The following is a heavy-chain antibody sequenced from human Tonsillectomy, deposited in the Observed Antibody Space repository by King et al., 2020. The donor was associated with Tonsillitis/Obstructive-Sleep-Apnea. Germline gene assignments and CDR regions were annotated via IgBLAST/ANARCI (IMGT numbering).Heavy chain of an antibody. CDR2: ITYSGST. V-gene: IGHV4-31*03. CDR1: AGSINSGNYY. J-gene: IGHJ6*02. CDR3: ARDHEVISPYGMDV. Sequence: VQLQESGPGLVKPSQTLSLTCTVSAGSINSGNYYWSWIRQHPGKGLEWIGYITYSGSTYYNPSLKSRVTISVDTSKNQFSLKLSSVTAADTAVYYCARDHEVISPYGMDVWGQGTTVTVSS. D-gene: IGHD3-22*01.